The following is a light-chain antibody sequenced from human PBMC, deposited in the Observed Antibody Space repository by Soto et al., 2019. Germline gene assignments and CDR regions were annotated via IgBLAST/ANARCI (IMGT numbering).Light chain of an antibody. CDR1: QSPLYSDGNTY. V-gene: IGKV2-30*01. CDR2: KVS. Sequence: DVVMTQSPLSLTVTLGQAASISCRSSQSPLYSDGNTYLNWFHQRPGQSPRRLIYKVSNGDSGVPDRFSGSGSGTDFTLQISRVEAEDVGVYYCMQGTHWPWTFGQGTKVEIK. CDR3: MQGTHWPWT. J-gene: IGKJ1*01.